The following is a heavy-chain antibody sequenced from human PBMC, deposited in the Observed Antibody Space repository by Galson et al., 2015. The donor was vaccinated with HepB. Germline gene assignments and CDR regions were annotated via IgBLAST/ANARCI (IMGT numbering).Heavy chain of an antibody. CDR2: ISYDGSNK. D-gene: IGHD6-19*01. CDR3: AKEKGEFSIAVAGFRLPSDY. V-gene: IGHV3-30*18. Sequence: SLRLSCAASGFTFSSYGMHWVRQAPGKGLEWVAVISYDGSNKYYADSVKGRFTISRDNSKNTLYLQMNSLRAEDTAVYYCAKEKGEFSIAVAGFRLPSDYWGQGTLVTVSS. J-gene: IGHJ4*02. CDR1: GFTFSSYG.